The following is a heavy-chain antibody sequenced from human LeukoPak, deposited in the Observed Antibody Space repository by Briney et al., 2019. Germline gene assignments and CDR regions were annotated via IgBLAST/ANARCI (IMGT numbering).Heavy chain of an antibody. CDR2: ISGSGGST. J-gene: IGHJ6*03. CDR1: GFTFSSYA. CDR3: AKLPNYSTYYYYYYMDV. D-gene: IGHD4-11*01. V-gene: IGHV3-23*01. Sequence: GGSLRLSCAASGFTFSSYAMSWVRQAPGKGLEWVSAISGSGGSTYYADSVKGRFTISRDNSKNTLYLQMNSLRAEDTAVYYCAKLPNYSTYYYYYYMDVWGKGTTVTVSS.